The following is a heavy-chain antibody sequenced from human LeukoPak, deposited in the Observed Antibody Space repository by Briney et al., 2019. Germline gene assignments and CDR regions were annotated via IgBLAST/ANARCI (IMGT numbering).Heavy chain of an antibody. Sequence: GSLTLSCVASGFTFSTYTMNWIRQPPGKGLEWIGEINHSGSTNYNPSLKSRVTISVDTSKNQFSLKLSSVTAADTAVYYCARGIRSGGWFYYYYGMDVWGQGTTVTVSS. CDR2: INHSGST. CDR1: GFTFSTYT. D-gene: IGHD6-19*01. J-gene: IGHJ6*02. V-gene: IGHV4-34*01. CDR3: ARGIRSGGWFYYYYGMDV.